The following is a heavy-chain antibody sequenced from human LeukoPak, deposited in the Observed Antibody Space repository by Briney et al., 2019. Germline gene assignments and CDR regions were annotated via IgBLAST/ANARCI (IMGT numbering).Heavy chain of an antibody. CDR3: ARARWAGYCSGGSCYDDY. V-gene: IGHV3-21*01. Sequence: GGSLRLSCAASGFTFSSYSMNWVRQAPGKGLEWVSSISSSSSYIYYADSVKGRFTISRDNAKNSLYLQMNSLRAEDTAVYYCARARWAGYCSGGSCYDDYWGQGTLVTASS. J-gene: IGHJ4*02. CDR2: ISSSSSYI. D-gene: IGHD2-15*01. CDR1: GFTFSSYS.